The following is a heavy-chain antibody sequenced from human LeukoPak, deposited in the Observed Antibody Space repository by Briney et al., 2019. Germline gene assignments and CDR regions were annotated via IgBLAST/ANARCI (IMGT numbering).Heavy chain of an antibody. CDR2: IYPGDSDT. CDR3: ARLGQQLVPGEYFQH. J-gene: IGHJ1*01. Sequence: GESLKISCKGSGYSFTSYWIGWVRQMPGKGLEWMGIIYPGDSDTRYSPSFQGQVTISADKSISTAYLQWSSLKASDTAMYYCARLGQQLVPGEYFQHWGQGTLVTVSS. D-gene: IGHD6-13*01. CDR1: GYSFTSYW. V-gene: IGHV5-51*01.